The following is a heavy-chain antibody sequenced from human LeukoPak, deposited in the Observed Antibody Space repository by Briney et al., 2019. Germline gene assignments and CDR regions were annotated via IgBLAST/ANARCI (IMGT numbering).Heavy chain of an antibody. V-gene: IGHV4-34*01. D-gene: IGHD3-22*01. CDR1: SGSFSGYY. J-gene: IGHJ4*01. CDR2: INHRGNT. CDR3: ARRTYDSGWVIEY. Sequence: SETLSLTCAVYSGSFSGYYWSWIRQHPGKGLEWIGEINHRGNTNYNPSFMTRVTISVDTSKNQFSLKLSSVTAADTAVYYCARRTYDSGWVIEYWGQGNLVTVSS.